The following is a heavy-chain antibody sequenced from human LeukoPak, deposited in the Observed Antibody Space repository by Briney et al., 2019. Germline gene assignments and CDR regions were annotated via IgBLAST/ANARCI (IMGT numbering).Heavy chain of an antibody. D-gene: IGHD2-2*01. CDR2: ISSSSSYI. V-gene: IGHV3-21*01. CDR3: ARDLTTYCNSTNCQGTAFDI. Sequence: GGSLRLSCAASGLTFSSYSMNWVRQAPGKGLEWVSSISSSSSYIYYADSVRGRFTISRDNAKKSMCLQMSSLRAEDTAVYYCARDLTTYCNSTNCQGTAFDIWGQGTMVTVSS. J-gene: IGHJ3*02. CDR1: GLTFSSYS.